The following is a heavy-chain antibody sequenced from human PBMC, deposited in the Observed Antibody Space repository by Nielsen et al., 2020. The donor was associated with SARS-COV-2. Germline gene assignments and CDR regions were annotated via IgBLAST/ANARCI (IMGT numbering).Heavy chain of an antibody. CDR2: IYYSGST. CDR1: GGSISSSSYY. CDR3: ARHFPSIVVVPAAMRPNFNDVDY. Sequence: SETLSLTCTVSGGSISSSSYYWGWIRQPPGKGLEWIGSIYYSGSTYYNPSLKSRVTISVDTSKNQFSLKLSSVTAADTAVYYCARHFPSIVVVPAAMRPNFNDVDYWGQGTLVTVSS. V-gene: IGHV4-39*01. J-gene: IGHJ4*02. D-gene: IGHD2-2*01.